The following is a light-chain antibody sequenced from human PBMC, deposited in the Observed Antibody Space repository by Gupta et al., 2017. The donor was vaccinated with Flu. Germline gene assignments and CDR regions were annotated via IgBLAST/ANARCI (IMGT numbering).Light chain of an antibody. CDR1: QSISTY. J-gene: IGKJ4*01. CDR3: QQRTNWPPLP. CDR2: DAS. V-gene: IGKV3-11*01. Sequence: EIVLTQSPATLSLSPGERATLSCRASQSISTYLAWYQQKPGQAPRILIYDASNRATGIPARFSGSGSGTEFTLTIISLEPEDVAVYYCQQRTNWPPLPFGGGTKVEIK.